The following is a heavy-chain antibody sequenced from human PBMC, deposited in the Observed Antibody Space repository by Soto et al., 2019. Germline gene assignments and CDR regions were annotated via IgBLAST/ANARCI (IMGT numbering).Heavy chain of an antibody. CDR3: AKSHYGDYFYYYGMDV. CDR1: GFTFSSYG. V-gene: IGHV3-30*18. J-gene: IGHJ6*02. Sequence: VQLVESGGGVVQPGRSLRLSCAASGFTFSSYGMHWVRQAPGKGLEWVAVISYDGSNKYYADSVKGRFTISRDNSKNTLYLQMNSLRAEDTAVYYCAKSHYGDYFYYYGMDVWGQGTTVTVSS. CDR2: ISYDGSNK. D-gene: IGHD4-17*01.